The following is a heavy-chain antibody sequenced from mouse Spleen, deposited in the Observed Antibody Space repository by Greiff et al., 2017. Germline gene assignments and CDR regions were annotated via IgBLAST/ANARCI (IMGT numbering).Heavy chain of an antibody. V-gene: IGHV1-54*01. Sequence: QVQLQQSGAELVRPGTSVKVSCKASGYAFTNYLIEWVKQRPGQGLEWIGVINPGSGGTNYNEKFKGKATLTADKSSSTAYMQLSSLTSDDSAVFFCARSRDYAWFAFCGEGTLFSVSA. CDR1: GYAFTNYL. CDR3: ARSRDYAWFAF. J-gene: IGHJ3*01. D-gene: IGHD2-4*01. CDR2: INPGSGGT.